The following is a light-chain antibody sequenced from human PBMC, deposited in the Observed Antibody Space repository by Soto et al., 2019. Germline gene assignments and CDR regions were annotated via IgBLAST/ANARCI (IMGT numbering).Light chain of an antibody. J-gene: IGLJ1*01. CDR2: DVS. CDR3: SSYISSSTYV. CDR1: NSAIGRYNY. V-gene: IGLV2-14*01. Sequence: QSGLTQPASLSGAPGQAIPLSCPGTNSAIGRYNYVSWYQQYPGKAPKFMIYDVSNRPSGVSNRFSGSKSGNTASLTISGLQAEDEADYYCSSYISSSTYVFGNGTKVTVL.